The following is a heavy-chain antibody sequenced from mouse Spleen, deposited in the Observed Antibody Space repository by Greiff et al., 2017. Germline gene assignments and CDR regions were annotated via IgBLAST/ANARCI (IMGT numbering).Heavy chain of an antibody. V-gene: IGHV5-17*01. CDR3: AMDYYGSKAWFAY. CDR2: ISSGSSTI. CDR1: GFTFSDYG. D-gene: IGHD1-1*01. Sequence: EVQVVESGGGLVKPGGSLKLSCAASGFTFSDYGMHWVRQAPEKGLEWIAYISSGSSTIYYADTVKGRFTISRDNAKNTLFLQMTSLRSEDTAMYYCAMDYYGSKAWFAYWGQGTLVTVSA. J-gene: IGHJ3*01.